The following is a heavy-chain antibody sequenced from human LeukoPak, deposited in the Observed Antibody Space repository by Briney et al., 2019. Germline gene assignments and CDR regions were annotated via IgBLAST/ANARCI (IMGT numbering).Heavy chain of an antibody. J-gene: IGHJ5*02. Sequence: GASVKVSCKTSGYTFTGYAMHWLRQAPGQRLEWMGWINAGNGKTEYSQKFQGRVTITRDTSASTAYMELSSLRSEDTAIYYCAREAVVVVAATPRNWFDPWGQGTLVTVSS. CDR3: AREAVVVVAATPRNWFDP. V-gene: IGHV1-3*01. D-gene: IGHD2-15*01. CDR1: GYTFTGYA. CDR2: INAGNGKT.